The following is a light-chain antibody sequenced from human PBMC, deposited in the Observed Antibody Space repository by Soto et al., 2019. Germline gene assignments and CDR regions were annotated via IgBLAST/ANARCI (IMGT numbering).Light chain of an antibody. V-gene: IGLV2-8*01. CDR3: SSYAGINNLI. Sequence: QSALTQPPSASGSPGQSVTISCTGTSSDVGFYNYVSWFQQHPGKAPKLIIYEVNKRPSGVPDRFSGSESGNTASLTVSGLQAEDEADYYCSSYAGINNLIFGGGTKVTVL. J-gene: IGLJ2*01. CDR2: EVN. CDR1: SSDVGFYNY.